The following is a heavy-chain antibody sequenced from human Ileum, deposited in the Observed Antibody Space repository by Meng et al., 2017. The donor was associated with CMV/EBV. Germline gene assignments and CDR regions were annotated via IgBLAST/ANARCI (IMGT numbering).Heavy chain of an antibody. Sequence: TFSGSAMHWVRQASGKGLEWVGRIRSKANSYATAYAASVKGRFTISRDDSKNTAYLQMNSLKTEDTAVYYCTRLVLYGDYDYYGMDVWGQGTTVTVSS. CDR2: IRSKANSYAT. D-gene: IGHD4-17*01. CDR1: TFSGSA. CDR3: TRLVLYGDYDYYGMDV. V-gene: IGHV3-73*01. J-gene: IGHJ6*02.